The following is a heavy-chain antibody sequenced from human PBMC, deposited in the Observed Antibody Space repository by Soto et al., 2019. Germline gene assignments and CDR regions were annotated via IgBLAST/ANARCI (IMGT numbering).Heavy chain of an antibody. Sequence: QVQMVQSGAEVKTPGASVRVSCKVSGDTFTDLSIHWVRQAPGKGLEWMGGFDPEAGEKLYAQRLQGRVIMTEDTSTDTADMELSRLGSEDKALYYLSNVGGHGFHGPGRYHYWGQGTRVIVSS. CDR1: GDTFTDLS. CDR2: FDPEAGEK. CDR3: SNVGGHGFHGPGRYHY. J-gene: IGHJ4*02. V-gene: IGHV1-24*01. D-gene: IGHD3-10*01.